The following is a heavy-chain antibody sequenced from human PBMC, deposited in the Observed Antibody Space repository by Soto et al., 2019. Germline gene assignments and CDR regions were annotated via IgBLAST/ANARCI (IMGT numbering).Heavy chain of an antibody. CDR1: GFTFSSYA. J-gene: IGHJ6*02. Sequence: GGSLRLSCAASGFTFSSYAMHWVRQAPGKGLEWVALISYDGSNKYYPDSVKGRFTISRDNSKNTLYLQMNSLGAEDTAVYYCARNLISSSGGGMDVWGQGTTVTVSS. CDR2: ISYDGSNK. V-gene: IGHV3-30-3*01. CDR3: ARNLISSSGGGMDV. D-gene: IGHD3-10*01.